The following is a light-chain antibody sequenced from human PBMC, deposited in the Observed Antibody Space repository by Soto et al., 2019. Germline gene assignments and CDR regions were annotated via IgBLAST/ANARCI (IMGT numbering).Light chain of an antibody. CDR3: LQDYNYPRT. J-gene: IGKJ1*01. Sequence: AIQMTQSPSSLSASVGDRVTITCRASQDIRNDLGWYQVKPGKAPKVLIYAASSLQMGVPPRFSGSGSGTDFNLTISSLQPEDFATYDCLQDYNYPRTFGQGTKVEI. V-gene: IGKV1-6*01. CDR2: AAS. CDR1: QDIRND.